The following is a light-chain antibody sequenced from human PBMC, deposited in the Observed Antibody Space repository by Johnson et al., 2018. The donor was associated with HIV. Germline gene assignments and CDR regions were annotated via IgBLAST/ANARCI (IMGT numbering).Light chain of an antibody. CDR1: RSNIGNNY. CDR3: GTWDSSLSAGRYV. CDR2: ENN. V-gene: IGLV1-51*02. J-gene: IGLJ1*01. Sequence: QSVLTQPPSVSAAPGQKVTISCSGSRSNIGNNYVSWYQQLPGTAPKLLIYENNKRPSGIPDRFSGSKSGPSATLGITGLQTGVEADYYCGTWDSSLSAGRYVFGTGTKVTVL.